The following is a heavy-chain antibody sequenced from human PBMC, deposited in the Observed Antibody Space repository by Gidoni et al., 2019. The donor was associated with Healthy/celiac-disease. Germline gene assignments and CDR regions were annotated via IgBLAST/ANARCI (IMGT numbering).Heavy chain of an antibody. CDR3: ARDEGCSSTSCSNWFDP. CDR1: GGPFSSYA. Sequence: QVQLVQSGAEVKKPGSSVKVSCKASGGPFSSYAISWVRQAPGQGLEWMGGIIPIFGTANDAQKFQGRVTITADKSTSTAYMELSSLRSEDTAVYYCARDEGCSSTSCSNWFDPWGQGTLVTVSS. J-gene: IGHJ5*02. D-gene: IGHD2-2*01. CDR2: IIPIFGTA. V-gene: IGHV1-69*06.